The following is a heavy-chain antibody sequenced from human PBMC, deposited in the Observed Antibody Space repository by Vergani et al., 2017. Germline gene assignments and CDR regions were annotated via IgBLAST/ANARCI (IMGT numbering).Heavy chain of an antibody. V-gene: IGHV1-69*01. Sequence: QVQLVQSGAEVKKPGSSVKVSCKASGGTFSSYAISWVRQAPGQGLEWMGGIIPIFGTANYAQEFQGRVTITADESTSTAYMELSSLRSEDTAVYYCARELGSYSSSWSDGGGWFDPWGQGTLVTVSS. D-gene: IGHD6-13*01. CDR3: ARELGSYSSSWSDGGGWFDP. CDR2: IIPIFGTA. J-gene: IGHJ5*02. CDR1: GGTFSSYA.